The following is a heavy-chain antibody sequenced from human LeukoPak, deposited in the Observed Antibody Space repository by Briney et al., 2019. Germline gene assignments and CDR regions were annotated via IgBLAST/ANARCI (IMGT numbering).Heavy chain of an antibody. CDR3: ARDPRSLHYDFWSGYPPHHGPDI. CDR2: TKNKANSYTT. V-gene: IGHV3-72*01. D-gene: IGHD3-3*01. Sequence: GGSLRLSCAASGFTFSDHYMDWVRQAPGKGLEWVGRTKNKANSYTTEYAASVKGRFTISRDDSKNSLYLQMNSLKTEGTAVYYCARDPRSLHYDFWSGYPPHHGPDIWGQGTMVTVSS. CDR1: GFTFSDHY. J-gene: IGHJ3*02.